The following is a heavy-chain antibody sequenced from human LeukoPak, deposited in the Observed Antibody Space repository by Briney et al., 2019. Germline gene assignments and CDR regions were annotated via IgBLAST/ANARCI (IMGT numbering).Heavy chain of an antibody. CDR2: IIGSGGTT. V-gene: IGHV3-23*01. J-gene: IGHJ4*02. Sequence: GGSLRLSCAASGFTFSNYAMSWVRQAPGKGLDWVSVIIGSGGTTYYADSVKGRFTISRDNSENTLYLQMNSLSAEDTAVYYCAKAPGATHFDYWGQGTLVTVSS. CDR3: AKAPGATHFDY. CDR1: GFTFSNYA. D-gene: IGHD1-26*01.